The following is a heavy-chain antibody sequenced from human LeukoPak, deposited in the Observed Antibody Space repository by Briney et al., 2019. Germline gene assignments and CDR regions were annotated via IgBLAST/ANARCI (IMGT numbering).Heavy chain of an antibody. J-gene: IGHJ4*02. CDR1: GGSISSYY. V-gene: IGHV4-59*01. Sequence: SETLSLTCTVSGGSISSYYWSWIRQPPGKGLEWIGYIYYSGSTNYNPSLKSRVTISGDTSKNQFSLKLSSVTAADTAMYYCASGYYGSGSYYGFDYWGQGTLVTVSS. CDR2: IYYSGST. D-gene: IGHD3-10*01. CDR3: ASGYYGSGSYYGFDY.